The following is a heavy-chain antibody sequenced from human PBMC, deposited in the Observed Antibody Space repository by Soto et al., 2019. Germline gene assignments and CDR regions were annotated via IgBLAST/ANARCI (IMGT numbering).Heavy chain of an antibody. J-gene: IGHJ5*02. CDR1: GYTSSTYG. Sequence: QVQLVQSGTEVKKPGASVRVSCKASGYTSSTYGFSWVRQAPGQGLEWMGWIGDYNGDTNYAQNFQGRVTMTTDTSTTTCYMELRRLTFADTAVYFCARDWRGAEGFYPWGQGTLVIVSS. V-gene: IGHV1-18*01. CDR2: IGDYNGDT. CDR3: ARDWRGAEGFYP. D-gene: IGHD3-3*01.